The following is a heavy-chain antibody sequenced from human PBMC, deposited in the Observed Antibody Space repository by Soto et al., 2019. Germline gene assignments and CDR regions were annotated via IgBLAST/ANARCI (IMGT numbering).Heavy chain of an antibody. D-gene: IGHD3-3*01. CDR3: ARTLRFLEWYMDWFDP. J-gene: IGHJ5*02. CDR2: FYYSGST. Sequence: SETLSLTCLVSGGSISSSSYYWGWIRQPPGKGLEWIGIFYYSGSTYYNPSLKSRVTISLDTSKNQFSLKLSSVTAADTAVYYCARTLRFLEWYMDWFDPWGQGTLVTVSS. CDR1: GGSISSSSYY. V-gene: IGHV4-39*01.